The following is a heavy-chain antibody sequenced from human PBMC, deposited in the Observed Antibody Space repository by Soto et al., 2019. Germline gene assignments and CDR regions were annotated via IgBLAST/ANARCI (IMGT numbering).Heavy chain of an antibody. J-gene: IGHJ5*02. CDR3: ARLEYSSGWYPNWFDP. CDR2: IYYSGST. D-gene: IGHD6-13*01. Sequence: PSETLSLTCTVSGGSISSYYWSWIRQPPGKGLEWIGYIYYSGSTNYNPSLKSRVTISVDTSKNQFSLKLSSVTAADTAVYYCARLEYSSGWYPNWFDPWGQGTLVTVSS. CDR1: GGSISSYY. V-gene: IGHV4-59*08.